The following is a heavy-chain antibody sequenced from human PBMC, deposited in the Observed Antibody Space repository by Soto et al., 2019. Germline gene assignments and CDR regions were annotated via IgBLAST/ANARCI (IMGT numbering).Heavy chain of an antibody. J-gene: IGHJ4*02. CDR1: GFTFSHYP. CDR2: ISFDGNNK. D-gene: IGHD3-16*01. CDR3: ARDPVEMASITVGDYCDN. Sequence: QVQLVESGGGVVQPGRSLRLSCAASGFTFSHYPMHWVRQAPGKGLEWVALISFDGNNKKYADSVKGRFTISRDNSKNTLYLQMDSLRPEDTSVYYCARDPVEMASITVGDYCDNWGQGTLVTVSS. V-gene: IGHV3-30-3*01.